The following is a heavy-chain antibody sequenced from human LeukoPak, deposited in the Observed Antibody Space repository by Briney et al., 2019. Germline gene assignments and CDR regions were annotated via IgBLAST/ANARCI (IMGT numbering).Heavy chain of an antibody. V-gene: IGHV1-2*02. Sequence: ASVKVSCKASGYTFTGYYMHWVRQAPGQGLEWMGWINPNSGGTNYAQKFQGRVTMTRDTSISTAYMELSRLRSDDTAVYYCARDSWYGDAPFDYWGQGTLVTVSS. J-gene: IGHJ4*02. D-gene: IGHD4-17*01. CDR3: ARDSWYGDAPFDY. CDR2: INPNSGGT. CDR1: GYTFTGYY.